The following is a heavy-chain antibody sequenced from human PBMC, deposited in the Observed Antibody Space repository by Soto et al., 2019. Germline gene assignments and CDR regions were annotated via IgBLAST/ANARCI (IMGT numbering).Heavy chain of an antibody. J-gene: IGHJ5*02. CDR2: IYYSGST. CDR1: GGSISSGGYY. D-gene: IGHD3-10*01. Sequence: SETLSLTCTVSGGSISSGGYYWSWIRQHPGKGLEWIGYIYYSGSTYYNPSLKSRVTISVDTSKNQFSLKLSSVTAADTAVYYCARGLTTMVRGVITNWFDPWGQGTLVTVSS. CDR3: ARGLTTMVRGVITNWFDP. V-gene: IGHV4-31*03.